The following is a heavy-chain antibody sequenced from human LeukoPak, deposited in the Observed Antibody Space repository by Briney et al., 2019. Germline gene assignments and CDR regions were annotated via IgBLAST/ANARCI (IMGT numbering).Heavy chain of an antibody. J-gene: IGHJ3*02. CDR1: GYSFTTYW. CDR2: IYPGDSDT. CDR3: ATIPRTNAFDI. V-gene: IGHV5-51*01. D-gene: IGHD1-14*01. Sequence: GESLKISCKGSGYSFTTYWIGWVRQMPGKGLEYMGIIYPGDSDTRYSPSFQGQVTISADKSISTAYLQWSSLKASDTAMYYCATIPRTNAFDIWGQGTMVTVSS.